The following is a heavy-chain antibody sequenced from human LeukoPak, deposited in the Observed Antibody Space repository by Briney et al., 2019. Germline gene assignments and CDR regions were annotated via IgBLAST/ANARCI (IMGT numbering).Heavy chain of an antibody. CDR2: ISAYNGNT. CDR1: GYTFTSYG. V-gene: IGHV1-18*01. D-gene: IGHD2-2*01. Sequence: GASAKVSCKASGYTFTSYGISWVRQAPGQGLEWMGWISAYNGNTNYAQKFQGRVTMTTDTSTSTAYMELRSLRSDDTAVYYCARAFWGWFGIPAAIAEGVDAFDIWGQGTMVTVSS. J-gene: IGHJ3*02. CDR3: ARAFWGWFGIPAAIAEGVDAFDI.